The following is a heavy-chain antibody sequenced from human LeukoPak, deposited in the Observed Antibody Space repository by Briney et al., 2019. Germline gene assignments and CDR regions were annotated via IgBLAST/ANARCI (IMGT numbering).Heavy chain of an antibody. CDR2: ISSSSTI. V-gene: IGHV3-48*01. Sequence: GGSLRLSCAASGFTFSSYSMNWVRQAPGEGLEWVSYISSSSTIYYADSVKGRFTISRDNAKNSLYLQMNSLRAEETAVYYCTGFLWQLVLSWGQGTLVTVSS. CDR3: TGFLWQLVLS. CDR1: GFTFSSYS. D-gene: IGHD6-13*01. J-gene: IGHJ5*02.